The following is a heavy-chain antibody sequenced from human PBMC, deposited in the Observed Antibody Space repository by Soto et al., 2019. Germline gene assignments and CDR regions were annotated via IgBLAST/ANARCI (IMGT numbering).Heavy chain of an antibody. V-gene: IGHV4-59*01. J-gene: IGHJ6*02. CDR2: IYYSGST. D-gene: IGHD3-10*01. Sequence: SETLSLTCTVSGGSISSYYWSWIRQPPGKGLEWIGYIYYSGSTNYNPSLKSRVTISVDTSKNQFSLKLSSVTAADTAVYYCAREVRYVSGSYYNSPYYYYYYGMDVWGQGTTVTVSS. CDR1: GGSISSYY. CDR3: AREVRYVSGSYYNSPYYYYYYGMDV.